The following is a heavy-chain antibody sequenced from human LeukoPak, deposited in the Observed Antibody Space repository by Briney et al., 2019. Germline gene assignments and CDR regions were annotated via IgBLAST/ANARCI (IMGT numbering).Heavy chain of an antibody. J-gene: IGHJ4*02. CDR2: INPNSGGT. D-gene: IGHD3-22*01. CDR3: ARVDYYDSSGQYDY. CDR1: GYTFTGYY. Sequence: ASVKVSCKASGYTFTGYYMHWVRQAPGQGLEWMGWINPNSGGTNYAQKLQGRVTMTRDTSISTAYMELSRLRSDDTAVYYCARVDYYDSSGQYDYWGQGTLVTVSS. V-gene: IGHV1-2*02.